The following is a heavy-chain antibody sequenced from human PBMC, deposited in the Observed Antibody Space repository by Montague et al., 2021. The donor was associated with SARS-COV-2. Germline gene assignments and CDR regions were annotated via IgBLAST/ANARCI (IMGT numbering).Heavy chain of an antibody. CDR3: ARDEITLVRGLIVRRLDS. V-gene: IGHV3-11*01. CDR2: ISDSSTTK. J-gene: IGHJ4*02. Sequence: SLRLSCAASGFMFSDYDMSWVRQAPGKGLEWVSYISDSSTTKDHAGSVKGRFTISRDNAKKSLYLQMNSLRVEDTVVYYCARDEITLVRGLIVRRLDSWGQGTLVTVSS. D-gene: IGHD3-10*01. CDR1: GFMFSDYD.